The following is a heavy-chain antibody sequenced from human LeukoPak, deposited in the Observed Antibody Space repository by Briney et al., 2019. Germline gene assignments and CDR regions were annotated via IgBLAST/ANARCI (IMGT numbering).Heavy chain of an antibody. J-gene: IGHJ4*02. CDR1: GYSISSGYY. D-gene: IGHD1-7*01. CDR3: ARGRNWNYFY. CDR2: IYHSGST. V-gene: IGHV4-38-2*02. Sequence: SETLSLTCTVSGYSISSGYYWGWIRQPPGKGLEWIGSIYHSGSTYYNPSLKSRVTISVDTSKNQLSLKLSSVTAADTAVYYCARGRNWNYFYWGQGTLVTVSS.